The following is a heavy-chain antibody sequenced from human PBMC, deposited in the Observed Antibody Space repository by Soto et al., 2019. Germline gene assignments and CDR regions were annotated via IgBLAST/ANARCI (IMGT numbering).Heavy chain of an antibody. CDR1: GNTFTNYY. CDR2: INPSGGHT. J-gene: IGHJ4*02. D-gene: IGHD2-21*02. CDR3: ARGGHVVVVTAAFDY. V-gene: IGHV1-46*01. Sequence: GASVKVSCKASGNTFTNYYINWVRQAPGQGLEWMGTINPSGGHTTYAQKFLGRVTMTRDTSTSTLYMELTSLRSEDTAVYYCARGGHVVVVTAAFDYWGQGTLVTVSS.